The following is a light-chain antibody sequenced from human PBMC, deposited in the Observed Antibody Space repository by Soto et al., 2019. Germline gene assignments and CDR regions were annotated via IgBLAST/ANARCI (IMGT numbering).Light chain of an antibody. CDR2: DDI. CDR1: NIRRQS. CDR3: QVWDSDSDHHV. J-gene: IGLJ1*01. V-gene: IGLV3-21*02. Sequence: SYELTQSPSVSVAPGQTARITCGGSNIRRQSVHWYQQKPGQAPVVVVYDDIDRPSGIPERFSGSTSGNTATLTISRVEAGDEADYYCQVWDSDSDHHVFGTGTSSPS.